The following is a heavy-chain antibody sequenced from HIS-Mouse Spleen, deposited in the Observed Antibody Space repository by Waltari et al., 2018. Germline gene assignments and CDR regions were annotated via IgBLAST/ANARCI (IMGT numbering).Heavy chain of an antibody. CDR1: GGTFSSYA. CDR3: ARGREYSYGYFDL. CDR2: FGTA. J-gene: IGHJ2*01. V-gene: IGHV1-69*01. Sequence: AEVKKPGSSVKVSCKASGGTFSSYAIFGTANYAQKFQGRVTITADESTSTAYMELSSLRSEDTAVYYCARGREYSYGYFDLWGRGTLVTVSS. D-gene: IGHD5-12*01.